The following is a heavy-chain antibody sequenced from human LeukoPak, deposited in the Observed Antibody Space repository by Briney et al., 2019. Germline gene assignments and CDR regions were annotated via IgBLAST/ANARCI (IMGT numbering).Heavy chain of an antibody. V-gene: IGHV4-34*01. D-gene: IGHD6-13*01. CDR3: ARIAAAGTGGEFDP. Sequence: SETLSLTCTVSGGSISDYYWSWIRQPPGKGLEWIGEINHSGSTNYNPSLKSRVTISVDTSKNQFSLKLSSVTAADTAVYYCARIAAAGTGGEFDPWGQGTLVTVSS. CDR2: INHSGST. CDR1: GGSISDYY. J-gene: IGHJ5*02.